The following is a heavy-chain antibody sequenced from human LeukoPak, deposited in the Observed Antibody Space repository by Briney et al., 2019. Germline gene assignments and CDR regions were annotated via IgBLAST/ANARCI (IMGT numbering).Heavy chain of an antibody. CDR2: TYYRSKWYY. Sequence: SQTLSLTCAISGDIVSSNSVTWNWIRQSPSRGLEWLGRTYYRSKWYYDYAVAVKSRISINPDTSKNQFSLQLSSVTPEDTAVYYCARDPVGGSTIFDYWGQGTLVTVSS. CDR3: ARDPVGGSTIFDY. CDR1: GDIVSSNSVT. J-gene: IGHJ4*02. V-gene: IGHV6-1*01. D-gene: IGHD1-26*01.